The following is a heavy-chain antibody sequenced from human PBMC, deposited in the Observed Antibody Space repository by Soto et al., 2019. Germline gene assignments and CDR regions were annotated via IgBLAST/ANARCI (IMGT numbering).Heavy chain of an antibody. V-gene: IGHV6-1*01. D-gene: IGHD6-13*01. J-gene: IGHJ3*02. CDR3: ARDLFLAPTYSSSWLTSALDI. Sequence: SQTLSLTCAISGDSVSSNSAAWNWIRQSPSRGLEWLGRTYYRSKWYNDYAVSVKSRITINPDTSKNQFSLQLNSVTPEDTAVYYCARDLFLAPTYSSSWLTSALDIWGQGTMVTFSS. CDR1: GDSVSSNSAA. CDR2: TYYRSKWYN.